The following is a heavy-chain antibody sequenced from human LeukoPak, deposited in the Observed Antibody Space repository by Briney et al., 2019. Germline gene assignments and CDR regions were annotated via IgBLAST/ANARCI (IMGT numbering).Heavy chain of an antibody. CDR2: IYPSDSDT. CDR1: GYSFTSYW. V-gene: IGHV5-51*01. J-gene: IGHJ2*01. Sequence: GASLKISCQVSGYSFTSYWIGWVSQMPGKGLEWMGIIYPSDSDTRYSPSFQGQVTISADKSISTAYLQWSSLKASDTAMYYCASLGYSSSGRYFDLWGRGTLVTVSS. D-gene: IGHD6-6*01. CDR3: ASLGYSSSGRYFDL.